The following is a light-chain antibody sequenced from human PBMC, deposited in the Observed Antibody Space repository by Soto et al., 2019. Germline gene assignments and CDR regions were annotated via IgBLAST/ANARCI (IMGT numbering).Light chain of an antibody. Sequence: DIQMTQSPSSLSASVGERVTITCQASQDISNYLNWYQQKPGKAPKLLIYDASNLQTGVPSRFSGSGSGTDFTFTISSLQPEDSATYYCQQYDHLYTFGQGTKLEIK. CDR3: QQYDHLYT. V-gene: IGKV1-33*01. CDR2: DAS. J-gene: IGKJ2*01. CDR1: QDISNY.